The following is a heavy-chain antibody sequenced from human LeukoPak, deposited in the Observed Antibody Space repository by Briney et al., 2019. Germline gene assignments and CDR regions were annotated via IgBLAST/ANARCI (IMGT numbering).Heavy chain of an antibody. Sequence: SETLSLTCTVSGDSFIGSYWSWIRQAPGKGLEWIGYIYYPVDTNYNPSLQSRVTISADVSKKQFSLRLTSVTAADTAVYYCARRGYFDSPGYNPTYYFNTWGRGLLVTVSS. CDR2: IYYPVDT. CDR1: GDSFIGSY. V-gene: IGHV4-59*01. D-gene: IGHD3-9*01. CDR3: ARRGYFDSPGYNPTYYFNT. J-gene: IGHJ5*02.